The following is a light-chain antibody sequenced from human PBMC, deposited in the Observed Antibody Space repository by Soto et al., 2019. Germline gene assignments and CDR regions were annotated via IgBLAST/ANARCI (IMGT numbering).Light chain of an antibody. Sequence: ATQTRRASQSVISYLAGYQQKPGQALRLLIYDASNRATGIPARFSVTGSGRDMTLIFGIRKPEDPAVCYCQVRTNWLGTIDEGTKVDIK. CDR2: DAS. CDR1: QSVISY. CDR3: QVRTNWLGT. J-gene: IGKJ1*01. V-gene: IGKV3-11*02.